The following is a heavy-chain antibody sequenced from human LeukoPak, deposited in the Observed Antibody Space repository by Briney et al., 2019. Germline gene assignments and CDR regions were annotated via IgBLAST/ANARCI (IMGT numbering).Heavy chain of an antibody. V-gene: IGHV4-59*12. Sequence: SETLSLTCTVSGGSISSYYWSWIRQPPGKGLEWIGYIYYSGTTNYNPSLKSRVTISVDTSKNQFSLKLSSVTAADTAVYYCARKLDSSGYYDYWGQGTLVTVSS. D-gene: IGHD3-22*01. CDR3: ARKLDSSGYYDY. CDR2: IYYSGTT. J-gene: IGHJ4*02. CDR1: GGSISSYY.